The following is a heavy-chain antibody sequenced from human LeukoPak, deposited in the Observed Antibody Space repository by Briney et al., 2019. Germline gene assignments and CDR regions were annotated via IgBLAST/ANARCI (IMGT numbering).Heavy chain of an antibody. CDR1: GFTFSSYW. CDR2: IKLDRSEK. D-gene: IGHD3-9*01. V-gene: IGHV3-7*01. Sequence: GGSLRLSCAASGFTFSSYWMSWVRQAPGKGLEWVANIKLDRSEKYYVDSVKGRFTISRDNAKNSLYLQMNSLRAEDTAVYYCARGELRYFDWPPLNYYYMDVWGKGTTVTISS. J-gene: IGHJ6*03. CDR3: ARGELRYFDWPPLNYYYMDV.